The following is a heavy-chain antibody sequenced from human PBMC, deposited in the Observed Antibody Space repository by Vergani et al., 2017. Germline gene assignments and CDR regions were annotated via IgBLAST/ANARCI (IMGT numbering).Heavy chain of an antibody. V-gene: IGHV5-10-1*03. CDR1: GYSFTSYW. CDR3: ARVGWSYYDSSGYYYAPGGWFDP. J-gene: IGHJ5*02. Sequence: EVQLVQSGAEVKKPGESLRISCKGSGYSFTSYWISWVRQMPGKGLEWMGRIDPSDSYTNYSPSFQGHVTISADKSISTASLQWSSLKASDTAMYYCARVGWSYYDSSGYYYAPGGWFDPWGQGTLVTVSS. CDR2: IDPSDSYT. D-gene: IGHD3-22*01.